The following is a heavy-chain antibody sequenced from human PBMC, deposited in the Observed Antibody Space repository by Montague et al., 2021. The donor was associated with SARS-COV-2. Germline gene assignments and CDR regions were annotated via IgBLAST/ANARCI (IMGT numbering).Heavy chain of an antibody. J-gene: IGHJ4*02. CDR2: ISLSGGST. Sequence: SLRLSCAASGFTFNSYVMSWVRQAPGKGLEWVSAISLSGGSTYYADSVKGRFTISRDNSKNTLFLQMNSLRAEDTAVYYCAKGGVVVVAATDLDYWGQGTLVTVSS. CDR3: AKGGVVVVAATDLDY. CDR1: GFTFNSYV. D-gene: IGHD2-15*01. V-gene: IGHV3-23*01.